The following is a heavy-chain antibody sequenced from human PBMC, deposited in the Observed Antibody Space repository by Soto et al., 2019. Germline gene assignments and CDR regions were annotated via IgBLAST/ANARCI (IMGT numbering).Heavy chain of an antibody. CDR2: IYYSGST. J-gene: IGHJ6*02. V-gene: IGHV4-61*01. D-gene: IGHD3-16*01. Sequence: ETLSLTCTVSGGSVSSGSYYWSWIRQPPGKGLEWIGYIYYSGSTNYNPSLKSRVTISVDTSTSTAYMELRSLRSDDTAVYYCARVKAAVTTLGGWTIWDYYYGMDVWGQGTTVTVSS. CDR1: GGSVSSGSYY. CDR3: ARVKAAVTTLGGWTIWDYYYGMDV.